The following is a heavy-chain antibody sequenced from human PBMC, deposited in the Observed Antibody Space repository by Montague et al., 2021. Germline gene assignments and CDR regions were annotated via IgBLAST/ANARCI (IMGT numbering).Heavy chain of an antibody. CDR2: INDRGGET. D-gene: IGHD2-2*01. CDR1: GFSFSSYA. J-gene: IGHJ4*02. Sequence: SRSLSCAASGFSFSSYAMGWVRQAPGRGLEWVSIINDRGGETHHAGSVKGRFTLSRDSSMSTLYLQMNTLGVEDTAVYYCARRARSLYHFDNWGQGTLVTVSS. V-gene: IGHV3-23*01. CDR3: ARRARSLYHFDN.